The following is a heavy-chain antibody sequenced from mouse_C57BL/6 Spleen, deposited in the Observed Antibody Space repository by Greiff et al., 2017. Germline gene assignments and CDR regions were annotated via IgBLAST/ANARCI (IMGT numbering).Heavy chain of an antibody. CDR1: GFTFSDYG. J-gene: IGHJ2*01. V-gene: IGHV5-15*01. D-gene: IGHD4-1*01. Sequence: EVMLVESGGGLVQPGGSLKLSCAASGFTFSDYGMAWVRQAPRKGPEWVAFISNLAYSIYYADTVTGRVTISRENAKNTLYLEMSSLRSEDTAMYYCARGAGTSGYYCDYWGQGTALTVSS. CDR3: ARGAGTSGYYCDY. CDR2: ISNLAYSI.